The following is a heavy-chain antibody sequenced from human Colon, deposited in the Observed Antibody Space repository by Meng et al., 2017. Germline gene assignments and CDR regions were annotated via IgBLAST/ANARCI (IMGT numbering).Heavy chain of an antibody. Sequence: QVHLLESGPGLVKPLGTLSLTCAVSGGSITTNSYWSWVRQSPEKGLEWIGQIDHRGDPYYNPSLKSRVTMSVDRSKSQVSLQLTSVTAADTAVYYCARHGGYYQDYWGQGTLVTVSS. CDR3: ARHGGYYQDY. CDR1: GGSITTNSY. CDR2: IDHRGDP. V-gene: IGHV4-4*03. J-gene: IGHJ4*02. D-gene: IGHD4-23*01.